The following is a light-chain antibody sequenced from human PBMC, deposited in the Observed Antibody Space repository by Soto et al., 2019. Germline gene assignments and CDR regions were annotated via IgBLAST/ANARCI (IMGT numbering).Light chain of an antibody. CDR2: EVS. V-gene: IGLV2-14*01. CDR1: SSDIGGYNY. Sequence: QSVLTQPASVSGSPGQSITISCTGTSSDIGGYNYVSWYQQHPGKAPKLIIYEVSNRPSGFSNRFSGSKSANTASLTISGLQAEDEADYYCSSYTDTSTPVVFGGGTQLTVL. J-gene: IGLJ2*01. CDR3: SSYTDTSTPVV.